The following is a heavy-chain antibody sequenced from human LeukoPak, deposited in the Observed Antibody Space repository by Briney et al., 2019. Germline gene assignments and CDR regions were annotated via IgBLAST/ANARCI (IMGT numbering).Heavy chain of an antibody. CDR3: AKDTQWTITEYFQH. CDR1: GFTFSSYG. Sequence: GGSLRLSCAASGFTFSSYGMHWVRQAPGKGLEWVAVISYDGSNKYYADSVKGRFTISRDNSKNTLYLQMNSLRAEDTAVYYCAKDTQWTITEYFQHWGQGTLVTVSS. J-gene: IGHJ1*01. D-gene: IGHD6-19*01. CDR2: ISYDGSNK. V-gene: IGHV3-30*18.